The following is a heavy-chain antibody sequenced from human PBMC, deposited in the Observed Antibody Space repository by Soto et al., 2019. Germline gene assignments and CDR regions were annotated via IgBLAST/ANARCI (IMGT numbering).Heavy chain of an antibody. D-gene: IGHD4-17*01. CDR2: INHSGST. V-gene: IGHV4-34*01. J-gene: IGHJ4*02. CDR3: ARKPVRRATVTLYFDY. CDR1: GGSFSGYY. Sequence: SETLSLTCAVYGGSFSGYYWSWIRQPPGKGLEWIGEINHSGSTNYNPSLKSRVTISVDTSKNQFSLKLSSVTAADTAVYYCARKPVRRATVTLYFDYWGQGTLVTVSS.